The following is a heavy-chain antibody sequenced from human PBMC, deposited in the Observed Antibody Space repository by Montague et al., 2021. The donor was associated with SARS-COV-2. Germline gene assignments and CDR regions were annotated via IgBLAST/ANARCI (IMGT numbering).Heavy chain of an antibody. D-gene: IGHD1-1*01. V-gene: IGHV4-4*07. J-gene: IGHJ5*02. CDR3: ARGFTTGFCPYWFDL. CDR1: GGAINSSNW. CDR2: IFKSGTA. Sequence: SETLSLTCVVSGGAINSSNWWSWIRQPAGKQLEWIGRIFKSGTANYNPPLKGRVTITMDTSKNEFSLKLRYVTAADTAMYFCARGFTTGFCPYWFDLWGQGALVTVSS.